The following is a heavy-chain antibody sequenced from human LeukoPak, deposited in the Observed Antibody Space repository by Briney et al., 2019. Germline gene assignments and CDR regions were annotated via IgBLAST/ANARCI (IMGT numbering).Heavy chain of an antibody. J-gene: IGHJ4*02. V-gene: IGHV1-18*01. D-gene: IGHD2-2*01. CDR2: ISAYNGNT. Sequence: ASVEVSCKASGHTFTSYGISWVRQAPGQGLEWMGWISAYNGNTNYAQKLQGRVTMTTDTSTSTAYMELRSLRSDDTAVYYCARSGELRPAAMGGFDYWGQGTLVTVSS. CDR1: GHTFTSYG. CDR3: ARSGELRPAAMGGFDY.